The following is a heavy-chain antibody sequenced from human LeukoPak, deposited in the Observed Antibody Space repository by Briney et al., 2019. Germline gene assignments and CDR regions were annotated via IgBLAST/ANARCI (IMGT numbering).Heavy chain of an antibody. Sequence: SETLSLTCAVYGGSFSGYYWSWIRQPPGKGLEWIGEINHSGSANYIPSLKSRVTISVDTSKNQFPLKLSSVTAADTAVYYCARQGKIHSGSSLWGQGTLVTVSS. CDR3: ARQGKIHSGSSL. CDR1: GGSFSGYY. D-gene: IGHD1-26*01. V-gene: IGHV4-34*01. CDR2: INHSGSA. J-gene: IGHJ4*02.